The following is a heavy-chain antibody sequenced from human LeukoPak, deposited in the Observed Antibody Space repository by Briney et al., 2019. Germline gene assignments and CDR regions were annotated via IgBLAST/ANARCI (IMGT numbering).Heavy chain of an antibody. V-gene: IGHV3-30*18. CDR1: GFTFSSYG. D-gene: IGHD1-26*01. CDR2: ISYDGSNK. Sequence: GRSLRLSCAASGFTFSSYGRHWVRQAPGKGLEWVAVISYDGSNKYYADSVKGRFTISRDNSKNTLYLQMNSLRAEDTAVYYCAKDWEVVGATGPFDYWGQGTLVTVSS. CDR3: AKDWEVVGATGPFDY. J-gene: IGHJ4*02.